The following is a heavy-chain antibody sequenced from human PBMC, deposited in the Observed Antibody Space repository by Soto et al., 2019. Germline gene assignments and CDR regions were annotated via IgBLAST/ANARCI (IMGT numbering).Heavy chain of an antibody. Sequence: SDTLSLTCALYGESFDVYYWSWIRQSPGKGLEWIGEIHHSGSTKYNPSLKSRVSLSVDTSTKQFSLKMTSMTAADRGVYYCARGVDSWSGYLFWGQGTPVTVSS. V-gene: IGHV4-34*01. CDR1: GESFDVYY. CDR3: ARGVDSWSGYLF. CDR2: IHHSGST. J-gene: IGHJ4*02. D-gene: IGHD3-3*01.